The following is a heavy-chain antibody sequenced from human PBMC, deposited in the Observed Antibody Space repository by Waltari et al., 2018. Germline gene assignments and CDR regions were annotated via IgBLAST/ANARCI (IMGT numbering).Heavy chain of an antibody. Sequence: QVQLQESGPGLVKPSETLSLTCTVSGGSISSYYWSWIRQHPGKGLEWIGYIYYSGSTNYNPSLKSRVTISVDTSKNQFSLKLSSVTAADTAVYYCARHEGYYYGSGSYLFDYWGQGTLVTVSS. V-gene: IGHV4-59*08. CDR1: GGSISSYY. CDR3: ARHEGYYYGSGSYLFDY. D-gene: IGHD3-10*01. CDR2: IYYSGST. J-gene: IGHJ4*02.